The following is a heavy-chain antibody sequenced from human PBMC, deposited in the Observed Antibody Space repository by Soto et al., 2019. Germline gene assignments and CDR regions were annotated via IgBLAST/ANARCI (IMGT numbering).Heavy chain of an antibody. J-gene: IGHJ4*02. CDR2: IDSYGDT. Sequence: SETLSLTCDFIVVSFSGFHWTWIRQPPGGGLEWIGEIDSYGDTNYNPSLRGRVTISLDLSNSQFSLSLRSVTAADTAVYYCARGRYDYTWGSLRHYCDYWGQGAPVTVXS. D-gene: IGHD3-16*01. V-gene: IGHV4-34*01. CDR3: ARGRYDYTWGSLRHYCDY. CDR1: VVSFSGFH.